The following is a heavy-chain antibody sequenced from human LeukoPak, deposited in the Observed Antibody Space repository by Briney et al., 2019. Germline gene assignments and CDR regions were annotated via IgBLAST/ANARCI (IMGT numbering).Heavy chain of an antibody. J-gene: IGHJ4*02. CDR2: IGDSGGST. CDR1: GFTFSSYA. Sequence: SGGSLRLSCAASGFTFSSYAMSWVRQAPGEGLEWVSAIGDSGGSTYYADSVRGRFTISRDNSKNTLYLQMNSLRAEDTAIYYCAKTGLKVPRSYFDYWGQGALVTVSS. D-gene: IGHD3-10*01. V-gene: IGHV3-23*01. CDR3: AKTGLKVPRSYFDY.